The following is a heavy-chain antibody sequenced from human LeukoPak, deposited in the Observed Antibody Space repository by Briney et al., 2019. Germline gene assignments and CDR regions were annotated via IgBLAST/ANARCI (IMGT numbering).Heavy chain of an antibody. J-gene: IGHJ4*02. D-gene: IGHD1-14*01. V-gene: IGHV3-30*02. CDR2: IRYDGSTK. CDR1: GFSFSGYG. Sequence: GGSLRLSCAASGFSFSGYGMHWVRQAPGKGLEWVTFIRYDGSTKSYADSVKGRFTIARDNSKNTPYLQMNSLRAEDTAVYFCAKDYNNGFDYWGQGALVTVSS. CDR3: AKDYNNGFDY.